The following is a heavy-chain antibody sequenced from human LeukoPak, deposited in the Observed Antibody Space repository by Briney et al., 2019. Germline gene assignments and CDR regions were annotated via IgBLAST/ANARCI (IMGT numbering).Heavy chain of an antibody. D-gene: IGHD3-9*01. CDR3: ARDGDFDWLLYLDY. V-gene: IGHV3-21*01. CDR2: ISSSSSYI. CDR1: GFTFSSYS. Sequence: GGSLRLSCAASGFTFSSYSMNWVRQAPGKGLEWVSSISSSSSYIYYADSVKGRFTTSRDNAKNSLYLQMNSLRAEDTAVYYCARDGDFDWLLYLDYWGQGTLVTVSS. J-gene: IGHJ4*02.